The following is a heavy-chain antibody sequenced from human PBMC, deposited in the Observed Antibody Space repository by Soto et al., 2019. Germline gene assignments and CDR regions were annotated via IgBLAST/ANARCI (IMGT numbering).Heavy chain of an antibody. CDR1: GGSISSSNW. CDR2: IYHSGST. CDR3: ARRAVAGLREYYFDY. J-gene: IGHJ4*02. D-gene: IGHD6-19*01. V-gene: IGHV4-4*02. Sequence: PSETLSLTCAVSGGSISSSNWWSWVRQPPGKGLEWIGEIYHSGSTNYNPSLKSRVTISVDKSKNQFSLKLSSVTAADTAVYYCARRAVAGLREYYFDYWGQGTLVTVSS.